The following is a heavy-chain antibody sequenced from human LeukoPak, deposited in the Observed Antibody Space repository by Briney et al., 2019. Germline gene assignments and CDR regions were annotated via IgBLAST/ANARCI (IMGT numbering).Heavy chain of an antibody. J-gene: IGHJ4*02. CDR1: GGSICSYY. Sequence: TSETLSLTCTVSGGSICSYYWSWIRQPPGKGQEWIGYIYYSGSTNYNPSLKSRVTISVDTSKNQFSLKLSSVTAADTAVYYCARQDSSGYFDYWGQGTLVTVSS. V-gene: IGHV4-59*01. CDR2: IYYSGST. CDR3: ARQDSSGYFDY. D-gene: IGHD3-22*01.